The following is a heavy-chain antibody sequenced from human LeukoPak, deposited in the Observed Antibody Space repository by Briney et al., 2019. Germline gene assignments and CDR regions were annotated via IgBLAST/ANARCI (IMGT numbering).Heavy chain of an antibody. D-gene: IGHD2-15*01. V-gene: IGHV3-49*03. Sequence: PGGSLRLSCTISGFTFRHYGLTWFRQAPGKGLEWVGYILSEGAGRTTQYAAAVAGRFTISRDDSKSIAYLQMNSLKIDDTGVYYCARDVGGRTPFRFWGQGTMVAVPS. CDR2: ILSEGAGRTT. J-gene: IGHJ4*02. CDR3: ARDVGGRTPFRF. CDR1: GFTFRHYG.